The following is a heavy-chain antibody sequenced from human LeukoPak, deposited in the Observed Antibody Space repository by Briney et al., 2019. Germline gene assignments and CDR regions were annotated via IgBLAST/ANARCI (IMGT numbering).Heavy chain of an antibody. CDR3: ARGVYIAAAQYGY. CDR1: GASISSYF. J-gene: IGHJ4*02. D-gene: IGHD6-13*01. CDR2: NYSSGST. Sequence: SETLFLTCTVSGASISSYFWSLLQLPAGKVLEWIGRNYSSGSTNYTPSLKSRVTISVDTSKIRFSLKLSSVTAADTAVYYCARGVYIAAAQYGYWGQGTLVTVSS. V-gene: IGHV4-4*07.